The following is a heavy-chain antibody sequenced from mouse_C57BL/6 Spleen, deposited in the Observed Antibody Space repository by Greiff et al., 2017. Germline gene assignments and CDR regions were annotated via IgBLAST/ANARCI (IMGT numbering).Heavy chain of an antibody. CDR1: GYTFTDYE. D-gene: IGHD1-1*01. Sequence: QVQLKQSGAELVRPGASVTLSCKASGYTFTDYEMHWVKQTPVHGLEWIGAIDPETGGTAYNQKFKGKAILTADKSSSTAYMELRSLTSEDSAVYYCTRRPLLYYGSSYWYFDVWGTGTTVTVSS. CDR3: TRRPLLYYGSSYWYFDV. CDR2: IDPETGGT. J-gene: IGHJ1*03. V-gene: IGHV1-15*01.